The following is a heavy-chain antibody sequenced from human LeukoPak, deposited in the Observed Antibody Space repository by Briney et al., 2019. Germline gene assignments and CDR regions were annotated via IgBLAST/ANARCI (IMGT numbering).Heavy chain of an antibody. CDR1: GGTFSSYT. D-gene: IGHD3-16*02. V-gene: IGHV1-69*02. CDR3: ARSSVRFGGVIAPPGY. J-gene: IGHJ4*02. Sequence: SVKVSCKASGGTFSSYTISWVRQAPGQGLEWMGRIIPILGIANYAQKFQGRVTITADKSTSTAYMELSSLRSEDTAVYYCARSSVRFGGVIAPPGYWGQGTLVTVSS. CDR2: IIPILGIA.